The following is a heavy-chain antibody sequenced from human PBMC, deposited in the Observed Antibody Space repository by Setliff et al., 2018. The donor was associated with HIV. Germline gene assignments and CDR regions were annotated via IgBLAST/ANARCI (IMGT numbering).Heavy chain of an antibody. Sequence: SETLSLTCTVSGGSISSYYWSWIRQPAGKGLEWIGRIYTSGRIDYNPSLKSRVTISVDTSNEQFSLNLSSVTAADTAVYYCAREGGLDYYMDVWGKGTSVTVSS. CDR1: GGSISSYY. V-gene: IGHV4-4*07. CDR2: IYTSGRI. J-gene: IGHJ6*03. D-gene: IGHD2-15*01. CDR3: AREGGLDYYMDV.